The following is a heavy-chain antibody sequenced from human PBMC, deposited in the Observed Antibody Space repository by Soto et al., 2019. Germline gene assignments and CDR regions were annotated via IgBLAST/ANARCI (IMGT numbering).Heavy chain of an antibody. J-gene: IGHJ6*02. CDR2: IYYSGST. Sequence: QVQLQESGPGLVKPSETLSLTCTVSGGSVSSGSYYWSWIRQPPGKGLEWIGYIYYSGSTNYNPSLKGRGTISVDTSRNQSSLKLSSVTAADTAVYYCARGIEGWYQGRYYYGMDVWGQGTTVTVSS. V-gene: IGHV4-61*01. CDR1: GGSVSSGSYY. CDR3: ARGIEGWYQGRYYYGMDV. D-gene: IGHD6-19*01.